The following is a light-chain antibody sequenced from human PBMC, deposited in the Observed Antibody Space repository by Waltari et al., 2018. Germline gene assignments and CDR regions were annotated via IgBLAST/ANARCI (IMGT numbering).Light chain of an antibody. J-gene: IGLJ2*01. CDR1: PSALGGYKF. CDR2: DVS. CDR3: SSYGGKNNLI. V-gene: IGLV2-8*01. Sequence: QSALTQPPSASGSPGQSVTISCTGTPSALGGYKFVPWFQQHPGKAPKLVIYDVSERPSGVPDRFSGSKSGSTATLTVSGLQAEDEADYYCSSYGGKNNLIFGGGTTLTVL.